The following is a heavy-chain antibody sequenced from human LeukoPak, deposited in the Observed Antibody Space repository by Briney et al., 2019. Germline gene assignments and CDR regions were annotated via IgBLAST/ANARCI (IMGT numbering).Heavy chain of an antibody. CDR3: ASSQAAAGTLFDY. D-gene: IGHD6-13*01. CDR2: INPNSGGT. CDR1: GYTFTGYY. V-gene: IGHV1-2*02. J-gene: IGHJ4*02. Sequence: ASVKVSCKASGYTFTGYYMHWVRQAPGQGLEWMGWINPNSGGTNYAQKFQGRVTMTRDTSISTAYMELSSLRSEDTAVYYCASSQAAAGTLFDYWGQGTLVTVSS.